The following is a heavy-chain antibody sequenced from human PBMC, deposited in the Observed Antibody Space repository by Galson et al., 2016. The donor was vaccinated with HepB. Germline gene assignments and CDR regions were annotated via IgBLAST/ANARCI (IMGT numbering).Heavy chain of an antibody. Sequence: SVKVSCKASGGTFSSYTINWVRQAPGQGLEWMGGIIPIFGTTHNAQKFQGRVTITPDESTSTAYMELSSLRSEDTAVYYCALREDGFWSGDYEVGYVDYWGQGTLVTVSS. CDR1: GGTFSSYT. D-gene: IGHD3-3*01. J-gene: IGHJ4*02. CDR2: IIPIFGTT. V-gene: IGHV1-69*13. CDR3: ALREDGFWSGDYEVGYVDY.